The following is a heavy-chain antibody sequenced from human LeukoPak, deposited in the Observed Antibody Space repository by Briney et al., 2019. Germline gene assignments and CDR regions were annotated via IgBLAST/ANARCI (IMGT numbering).Heavy chain of an antibody. CDR1: GFTFSSYG. Sequence: PGGSLRLSCAASGFTFSSYGMHWVRQAPGKGLEWVSFIRYDGSNKYYADSVKGRLTISRDNSKNTLYLQVNSLRAEDTAVYYCVKDYDFWSGYYSPTRGYFDYWGQGTLVTVSS. D-gene: IGHD3-3*01. CDR3: VKDYDFWSGYYSPTRGYFDY. J-gene: IGHJ4*02. CDR2: IRYDGSNK. V-gene: IGHV3-30*02.